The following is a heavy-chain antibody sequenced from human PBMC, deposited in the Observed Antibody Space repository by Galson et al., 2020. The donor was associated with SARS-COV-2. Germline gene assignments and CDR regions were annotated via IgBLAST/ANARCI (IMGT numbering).Heavy chain of an antibody. J-gene: IGHJ3*02. CDR1: GTSISSGSYS. D-gene: IGHD4-17*01. CDR3: ARLHYGEYAPEAFDI. CDR2: ISHSGGT. V-gene: IGHV4-30-2*01. Sequence: SETLSLTCAVSGTSISSGSYSWNWIRQPPGKGLEMIGYISHSGGTYYNPSLKSRVTISGDRSKNQFSLRLSSVTAADTAVYYCARLHYGEYAPEAFDIWGPGTRVTVTS.